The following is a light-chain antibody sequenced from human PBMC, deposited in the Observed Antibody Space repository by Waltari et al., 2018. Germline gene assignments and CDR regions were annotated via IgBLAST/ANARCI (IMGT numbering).Light chain of an antibody. CDR1: QTISYW. Sequence: DVQMTQSPSTLSASVGDRVTISCRASQTISYWLAWYQQKPGEAPNLLIYEASSLQSGAPSRFSGSRSGTEFTLTISSLQPDDFATYYCQQYSGSSRTFGQGTKVEIK. CDR3: QQYSGSSRT. CDR2: EAS. V-gene: IGKV1-5*03. J-gene: IGKJ1*01.